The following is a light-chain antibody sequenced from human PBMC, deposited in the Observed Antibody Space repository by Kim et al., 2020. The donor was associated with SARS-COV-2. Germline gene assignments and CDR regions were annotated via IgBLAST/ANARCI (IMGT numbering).Light chain of an antibody. CDR1: SGSIARNY. CDR2: EDN. J-gene: IGLJ3*02. Sequence: KTVPNARTRSSGSIARNYVQWYQQRPGSSPTTVIYEDNQRPSGVPDRFSGSIDSSSNSASLTISGLKTEDEADYYCQSYDSSNPLVFGGGTQLTVL. V-gene: IGLV6-57*01. CDR3: QSYDSSNPLV.